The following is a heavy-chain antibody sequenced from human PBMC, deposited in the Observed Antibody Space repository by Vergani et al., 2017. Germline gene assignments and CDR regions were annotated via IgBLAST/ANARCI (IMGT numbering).Heavy chain of an antibody. CDR1: GFTFSHYS. V-gene: IGHV3-21*01. CDR3: ARDLRAAAVGDPFYY. Sequence: EVQMVESGGGLVKPGGSLRLSCVASGFTFSHYSMNWVRQAPGKGLEWVSSISSSSGYTYYADSMKGRFTISRDNAKDSLYLQMDSLRAEDTAVYYCARDLRAAAVGDPFYYWGQGTLVTVSS. J-gene: IGHJ4*02. D-gene: IGHD6-13*01. CDR2: ISSSSGYT.